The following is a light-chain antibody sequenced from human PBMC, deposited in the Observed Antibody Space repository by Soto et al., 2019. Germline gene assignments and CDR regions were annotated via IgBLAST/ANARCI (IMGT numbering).Light chain of an antibody. CDR2: DVS. CDR1: SSDVGGYNY. J-gene: IGLJ1*01. CDR3: CSYAASNTFV. V-gene: IGLV2-11*01. Sequence: QSALTQPRSVSVSPGQSVTISCTGTSSDVGGYNYVSWYQQYSGKAPKVMIYDVSKRPSGVPGRFSGSKSGNTASLTISGLQAEDEADYYCCSYAASNTFVFGTGTKVTVL.